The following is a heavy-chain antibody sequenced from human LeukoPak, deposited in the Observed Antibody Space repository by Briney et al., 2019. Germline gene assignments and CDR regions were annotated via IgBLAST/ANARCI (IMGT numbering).Heavy chain of an antibody. D-gene: IGHD7-27*01. CDR1: GFTFSSYA. Sequence: GGSLRLSCAASGFTFSSYAMSWVRQAPGKGLEWVSAISGSGGSTYYADSAKGRFTISRDNSKNTLYLQMNSLRAEDTAVYYCAKYGNWGSAGDYWGQGTLVTVSS. V-gene: IGHV3-23*01. CDR3: AKYGNWGSAGDY. CDR2: ISGSGGST. J-gene: IGHJ4*02.